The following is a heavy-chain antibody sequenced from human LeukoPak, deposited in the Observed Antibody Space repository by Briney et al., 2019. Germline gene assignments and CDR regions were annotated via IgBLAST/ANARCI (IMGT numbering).Heavy chain of an antibody. Sequence: GGSLRLSCAASGFTFSSYAMSWVRQAPGKGLEWVSAISGRGGSTFYADSVKGRFTISRDNSKNTLFLQMNSLEAEDTAVYYCAKDRRGNAPRGAFDIWGQGTMVTVSS. CDR2: ISGRGGST. D-gene: IGHD1-1*01. V-gene: IGHV3-23*01. CDR1: GFTFSSYA. J-gene: IGHJ3*02. CDR3: AKDRRGNAPRGAFDI.